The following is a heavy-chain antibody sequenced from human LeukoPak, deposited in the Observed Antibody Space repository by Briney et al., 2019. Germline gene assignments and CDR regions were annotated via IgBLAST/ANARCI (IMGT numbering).Heavy chain of an antibody. CDR1: GFTFDDYA. V-gene: IGHV3-9*03. Sequence: GRSLRLSCAASGFTFDDYAMRWVRQAPGKGLEWVSGISRNSGSIRYADSVKGRFTISRHNAKNSLYLQMNSLRAEDMALYYCAKGKWKTTRDAFDIWGQGTMVTVSS. CDR3: AKGKWKTTRDAFDI. D-gene: IGHD1-1*01. CDR2: ISRNSGSI. J-gene: IGHJ3*02.